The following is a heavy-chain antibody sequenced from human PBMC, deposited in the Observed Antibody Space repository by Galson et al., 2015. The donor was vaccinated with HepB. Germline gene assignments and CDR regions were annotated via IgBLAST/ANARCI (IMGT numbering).Heavy chain of an antibody. J-gene: IGHJ4*02. CDR2: SSGYNGDA. V-gene: IGHV1-18*01. D-gene: IGHD5-24*01. Sequence: QSGAEVKKPGASVKVSCKASGSTLSRYTMNWVRQAPGQGPEWMGWSSGYNGDAHYAWKFQDRVTMTTDTSTGTAYLELTSLGSDDTAVYYCARGGMAAIGGPTFDYWGQGTLVTVSS. CDR1: GSTLSRYT. CDR3: ARGGMAAIGGPTFDY.